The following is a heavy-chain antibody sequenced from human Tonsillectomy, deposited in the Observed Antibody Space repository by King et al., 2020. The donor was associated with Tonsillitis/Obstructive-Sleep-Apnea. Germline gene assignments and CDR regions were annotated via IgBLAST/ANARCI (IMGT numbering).Heavy chain of an antibody. Sequence: VQLQESGPGLVKPSETLSLTCTVSGGSVSSGSYYWSWIRQPPGKGLDWIGYIYYSGSTNYNPSLKSRVTISVDSSKNQFYLKLSSVTAADTAVYYCARVAYCSSTSCYPFTYYYYYMDVWGKGTTVTVSS. D-gene: IGHD2-2*01. CDR1: GGSVSSGSYY. CDR3: ARVAYCSSTSCYPFTYYYYYMDV. J-gene: IGHJ6*03. CDR2: IYYSGST. V-gene: IGHV4-61*01.